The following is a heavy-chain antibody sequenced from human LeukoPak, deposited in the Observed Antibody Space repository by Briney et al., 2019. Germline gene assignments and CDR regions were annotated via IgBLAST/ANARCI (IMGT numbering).Heavy chain of an antibody. D-gene: IGHD3-3*01. J-gene: IGHJ4*02. CDR3: ARAPYYDFWSGYSYFDY. CDR2: IIPIFGTA. Sequence: SVKVSCKASGGTFSSYAISWVRQAPGQGLEWMGGIIPIFGTANYAQKFQGRVTITADESTSTAYMELSSLRSEDTAVYYCARAPYYDFWSGYSYFDYSGQGTLVTVSS. CDR1: GGTFSSYA. V-gene: IGHV1-69*13.